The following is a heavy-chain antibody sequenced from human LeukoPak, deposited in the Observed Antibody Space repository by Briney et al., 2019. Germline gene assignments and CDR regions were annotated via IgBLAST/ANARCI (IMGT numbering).Heavy chain of an antibody. D-gene: IGHD1/OR15-1a*01. V-gene: IGHV3-53*01. CDR2: IYSGGTT. Sequence: PRGSLRLSCAASGFSVSGNFMSWVRQAPGKGLEWVSVIYSGGTTYYADSVRGRFTISRDNSKNILYLEMNSLRAEDTAVYYCARDGYGNNYMDVWAKGTTVIVSS. J-gene: IGHJ6*03. CDR1: GFSVSGNF. CDR3: ARDGYGNNYMDV.